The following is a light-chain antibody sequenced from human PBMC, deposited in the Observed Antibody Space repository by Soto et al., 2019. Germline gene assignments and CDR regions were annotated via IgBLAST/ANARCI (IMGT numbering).Light chain of an antibody. CDR2: QDS. V-gene: IGLV3-1*01. CDR1: KLGHKY. J-gene: IGLJ1*01. CDR3: QAWDSSTGV. Sequence: SYELTQPPSVSVSPGQTAIITCSGDKLGHKYACWYQQKPGQSPVLVIYQDSKRPSGIPERFSGSNSANTATLTITGTQAMDEADYYCQAWDSSTGVFGPGTKLTVL.